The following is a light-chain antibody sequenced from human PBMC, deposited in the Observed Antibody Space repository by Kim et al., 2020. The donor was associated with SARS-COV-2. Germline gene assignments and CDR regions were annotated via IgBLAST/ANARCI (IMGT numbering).Light chain of an antibody. V-gene: IGKV3-20*01. Sequence: FPGGRPTLSCRASQSVSSNYLAWYQQKPGQAPRLLIYGASSRATGIPDRFSGSGSGTDFTLTITRLEPEDFAVYYCQQYSSSPATFGQGTKVDIK. CDR1: QSVSSNY. CDR3: QQYSSSPAT. CDR2: GAS. J-gene: IGKJ1*01.